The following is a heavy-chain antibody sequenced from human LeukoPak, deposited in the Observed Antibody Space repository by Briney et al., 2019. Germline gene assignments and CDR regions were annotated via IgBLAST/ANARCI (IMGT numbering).Heavy chain of an antibody. D-gene: IGHD3-10*01. J-gene: IGHJ3*02. V-gene: IGHV3-23*01. CDR1: GFTFSSHA. Sequence: GGSLRLSCAASGFTFSSHAMSWVRQAAGKGLEWVSGISGSGGSTYYADSVKGRFTISRDNSKNTLYLQMNSLRAEDTAVYYCWAAIYMVRGVIITFGAFDIWGQGTMVTVSS. CDR3: WAAIYMVRGVIITFGAFDI. CDR2: ISGSGGST.